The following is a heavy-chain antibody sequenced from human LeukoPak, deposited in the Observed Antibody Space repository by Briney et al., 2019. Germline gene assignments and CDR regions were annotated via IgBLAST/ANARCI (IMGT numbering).Heavy chain of an antibody. CDR1: GYTFTSYG. V-gene: IGHV1-18*01. J-gene: IGHJ4*02. CDR3: AISTGTTGPFDY. CDR2: ISAYNGNT. D-gene: IGHD1-1*01. Sequence: ASVKVSCKASGYTFTSYGISWVRQALGQGLEWMGWISAYNGNTNYAQKLQGRVTMTTDTSTSTAYMELRSLRSDDTAVYYCAISTGTTGPFDYWGQGTLVTVSS.